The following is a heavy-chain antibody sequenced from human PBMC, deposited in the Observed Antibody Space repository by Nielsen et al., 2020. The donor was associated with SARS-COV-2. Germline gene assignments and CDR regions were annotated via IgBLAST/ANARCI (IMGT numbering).Heavy chain of an antibody. CDR1: GFTFSSYA. CDR3: AKAYGAAPSYYFDY. V-gene: IGHV3-23*01. CDR2: ISGSGGST. J-gene: IGHJ4*02. Sequence: GESLKISCAASGFTFSSYAMSWVRQAPGKGLEWVSAISGSGGSTYYADSVKGRFAISRDNSKNTLYLQTNSLRAEDTAVYYCAKAYGAAPSYYFDYWGQGTLVTVSS. D-gene: IGHD3-16*01.